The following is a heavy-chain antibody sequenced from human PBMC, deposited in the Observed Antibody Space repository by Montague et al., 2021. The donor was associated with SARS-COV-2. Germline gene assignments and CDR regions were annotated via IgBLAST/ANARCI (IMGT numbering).Heavy chain of an antibody. V-gene: IGHV3-30-3*01. CDR3: ARGRGPETGYHFDY. Sequence: SLRLSCAASGFTFSSYAMNWVRQAPGKGLEWVAFVSYDGDNKFYAGSVKGRFSISRDKAKNTLNLEVHSLRPDDTAVYYCARGRGPETGYHFDYWGQGTLVTVSS. D-gene: IGHD3-9*01. CDR1: GFTFSSYA. J-gene: IGHJ4*02. CDR2: VSYDGDNK.